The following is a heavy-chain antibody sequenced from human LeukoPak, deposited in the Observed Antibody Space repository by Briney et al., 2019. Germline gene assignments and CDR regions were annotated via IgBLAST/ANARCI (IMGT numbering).Heavy chain of an antibody. Sequence: GASVKVSCKASGYTFTSYGISWVRQAPGQGREGMGWISAYNGNTNYAQKLQGRVTMTTDTTTSTAYMELRSLRSDDTAVYYCARSPYGYGEPGEGYYYYYMDVWGKGTTVTVSS. D-gene: IGHD3-16*01. CDR3: ARSPYGYGEPGEGYYYYYMDV. CDR2: ISAYNGNT. CDR1: GYTFTSYG. J-gene: IGHJ6*03. V-gene: IGHV1-18*01.